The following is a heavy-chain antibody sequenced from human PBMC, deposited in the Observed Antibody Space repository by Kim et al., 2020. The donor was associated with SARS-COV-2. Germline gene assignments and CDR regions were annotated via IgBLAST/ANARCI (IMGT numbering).Heavy chain of an antibody. CDR3: ARAPRITMIVVVITRIYYYYMDV. V-gene: IGHV1-8*01. J-gene: IGHJ6*03. Sequence: ASVKVSCKASGYTFTSYDINWVRQATGQGLEWMGWMNPNSGNTGYAQKFQGRVTMTRNTSISTAYMELSSLRSEDTAVYYCARAPRITMIVVVITRIYYYYMDVWGKGTTVTVSS. CDR1: GYTFTSYD. D-gene: IGHD3-22*01. CDR2: MNPNSGNT.